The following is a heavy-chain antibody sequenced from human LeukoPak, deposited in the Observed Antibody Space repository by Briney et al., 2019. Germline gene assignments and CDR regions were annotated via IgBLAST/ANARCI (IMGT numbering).Heavy chain of an antibody. D-gene: IGHD1-26*01. CDR1: GFTVGAYE. V-gene: IGHV3-48*03. CDR2: IGSTGYTK. Sequence: PGGSLRLSCAASGFTVGAYEMNWVRQAPGKGLEWVSRIGSTGYTKYYADSVKDRFTISKDNTRNSLYLQMNNLRVEDTAVYYCARDGTRGVADAFDIWGQGTVVTVSS. CDR3: ARDGTRGVADAFDI. J-gene: IGHJ3*02.